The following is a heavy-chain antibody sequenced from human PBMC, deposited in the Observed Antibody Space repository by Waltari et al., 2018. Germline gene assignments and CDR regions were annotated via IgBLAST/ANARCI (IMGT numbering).Heavy chain of an antibody. J-gene: IGHJ3*02. CDR2: ISAYNGNT. D-gene: IGHD3-10*01. V-gene: IGHV1-18*01. Sequence: QVQLVQSGAEVKKPGSSVKVACKASGVTFSSYPISWVRQAPRQGLEWMGRISAYNGNTNYAQKLQGRVTMTTDTSTSTAYMELRSLRSDDTAVYYCASVEMVRGDIGDAFDIWGQGTMVTVSS. CDR3: ASVEMVRGDIGDAFDI. CDR1: GVTFSSYP.